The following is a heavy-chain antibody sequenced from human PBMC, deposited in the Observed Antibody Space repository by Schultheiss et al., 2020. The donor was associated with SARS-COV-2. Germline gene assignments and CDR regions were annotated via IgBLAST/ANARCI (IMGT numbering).Heavy chain of an antibody. Sequence: SETLSLTCTVSGGSISSYYWSWIRQHPGKGLEWIGYIYYSGSTYYNPSLKSLVTISVDTSKNQFSLKLSSVTAADTAVYYCARDGGYYGSGSYSYYYYYGMDVWGQGTTVTVSS. CDR2: IYYSGST. CDR3: ARDGGYYGSGSYSYYYYYGMDV. J-gene: IGHJ6*02. CDR1: GGSISSYY. D-gene: IGHD3-10*01. V-gene: IGHV4-59*06.